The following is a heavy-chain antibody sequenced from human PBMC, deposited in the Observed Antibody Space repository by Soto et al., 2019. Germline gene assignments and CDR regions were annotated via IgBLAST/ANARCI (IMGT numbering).Heavy chain of an antibody. J-gene: IGHJ3*02. CDR2: IYYSGST. D-gene: IGHD3-9*01. V-gene: IGHV4-31*03. CDR3: ARAPGPTGYYLDAFDI. Sequence: SETLSLTCTVSGGSISSGGYYWSWIRQHPGKGLEWIGYIYYSGSTYYNPSLKSRVTISVDTSKNQFSLKLSSVTAADTAVYYCARAPGPTGYYLDAFDIWGQGTMVTVSS. CDR1: GGSISSGGYY.